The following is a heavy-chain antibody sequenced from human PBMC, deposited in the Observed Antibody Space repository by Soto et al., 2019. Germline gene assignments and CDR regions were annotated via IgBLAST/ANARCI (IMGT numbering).Heavy chain of an antibody. V-gene: IGHV4-4*07. CDR3: ARDRMAGKKTYYFDY. CDR2: IYTSGST. CDR1: GGSISSYY. J-gene: IGHJ4*02. Sequence: SETLSLTCTVSGGSISSYYWSWIRQPAGKGLEWIGRIYTSGSTNYNPSLKSRVTMSVDTSKNQFSLKLSSVTAADTAVYYCARDRMAGKKTYYFDYWGQGTLVTVSS. D-gene: IGHD6-19*01.